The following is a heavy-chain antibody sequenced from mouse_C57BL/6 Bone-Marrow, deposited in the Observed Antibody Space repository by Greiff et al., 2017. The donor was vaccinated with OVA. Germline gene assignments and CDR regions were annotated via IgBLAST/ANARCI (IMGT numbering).Heavy chain of an antibody. CDR2: IYPRDGST. Sequence: QVQLQQSDAELVKPGASVKISCKVSGYTFTDHTIHWMKQRPEQGLEWIGYIYPRDGSTKYNEKFKGKATLTADKSSSTAYMQLNSLTSEDSAVYFCARKGNGYYLYYAMDYWGQGTSVTVSS. CDR1: GYTFTDHT. V-gene: IGHV1-78*01. D-gene: IGHD2-3*01. J-gene: IGHJ4*01. CDR3: ARKGNGYYLYYAMDY.